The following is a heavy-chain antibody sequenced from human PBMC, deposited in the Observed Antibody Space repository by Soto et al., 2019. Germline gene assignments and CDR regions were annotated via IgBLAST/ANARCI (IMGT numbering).Heavy chain of an antibody. Sequence: GGSLRLSCAASGFTFSSYSMNWVRQAPGKGLEWVSSISSSSSYIYYADSVKGRFTISRDNAKNSLYLQMNSLRAEDTAVYYCARGWCSSTSCYLGYFDYWGQGTLVTVSS. D-gene: IGHD2-2*01. V-gene: IGHV3-21*01. CDR3: ARGWCSSTSCYLGYFDY. CDR1: GFTFSSYS. J-gene: IGHJ4*02. CDR2: ISSSSSYI.